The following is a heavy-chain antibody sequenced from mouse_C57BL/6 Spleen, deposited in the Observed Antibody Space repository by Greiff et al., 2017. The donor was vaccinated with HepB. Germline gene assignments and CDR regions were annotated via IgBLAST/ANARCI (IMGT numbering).Heavy chain of an antibody. J-gene: IGHJ4*01. D-gene: IGHD1-1*01. CDR1: GFTFTDYG. Sequence: EVKLMESGGGLVKPGGSLKLSCAASGFTFTDYGMHWVRQAPEKGLEWVAYISSGSSTIYYTDTVKGRFTISRDNAKNTLFLQMTSLRSEDTAMYYCARSRREIYALDYWGQGTSVTVSS. CDR2: ISSGSSTI. CDR3: ARSRREIYALDY. V-gene: IGHV5-17*01.